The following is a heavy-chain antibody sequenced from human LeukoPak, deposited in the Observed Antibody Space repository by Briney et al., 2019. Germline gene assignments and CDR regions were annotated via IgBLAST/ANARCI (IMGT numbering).Heavy chain of an antibody. V-gene: IGHV3-21*01. J-gene: IGHJ4*02. Sequence: PGRSLRLSCAASGFTFSSYGMHWVRQAPGKGLEWVSSISSSSSYIYYADSVKGRFTISRDNAKNSLYLQMNSLRAEDTAVYYCARDSGSYFLHYWGQGTLVTVSS. CDR1: GFTFSSYG. D-gene: IGHD1-26*01. CDR2: ISSSSSYI. CDR3: ARDSGSYFLHY.